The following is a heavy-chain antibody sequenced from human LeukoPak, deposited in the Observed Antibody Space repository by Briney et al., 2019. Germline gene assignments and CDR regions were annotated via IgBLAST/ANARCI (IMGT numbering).Heavy chain of an antibody. J-gene: IGHJ4*02. CDR2: IYYSGST. Sequence: SETLSLTCTVSGGSISSSTYYWGWIRQPPGKGLEWIGSIYYSGSTYNNPSLKSRVTIFVDTSKNQFSLRLSSVTATDTAVYYCADPPVGYWGQGTLVTVSS. CDR1: GGSISSSTYY. CDR3: ADPPVGY. V-gene: IGHV4-39*01. D-gene: IGHD2-2*01.